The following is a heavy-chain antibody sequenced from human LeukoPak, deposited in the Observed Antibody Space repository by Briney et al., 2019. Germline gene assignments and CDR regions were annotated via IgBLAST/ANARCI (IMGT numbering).Heavy chain of an antibody. J-gene: IGHJ4*02. V-gene: IGHV3-33*08. D-gene: IGHD6-13*01. CDR2: IWYDGSNK. CDR3: ARDFHGYSSDY. Sequence: GGSLRLSCSASGFTFSSYAMHWVRQAPGKGLEWVAVIWYDGSNKYYADSVKGRFTISRDNSKNTLYLQMNSLRAEDTAVYYCARDFHGYSSDYWGQGTLVTVSS. CDR1: GFTFSSYA.